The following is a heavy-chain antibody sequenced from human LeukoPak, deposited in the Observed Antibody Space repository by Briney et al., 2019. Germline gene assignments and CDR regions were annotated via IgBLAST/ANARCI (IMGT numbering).Heavy chain of an antibody. CDR1: GYSFTSYW. CDR2: IYPGDSDT. D-gene: IGHD3-10*01. Sequence: GESLKIPCKGSGYSFTSYWIGWVRQMPGKGLEWMGIIYPGDSDTRYSPSSQGQVTISADKSISTAYLQWSSLKASDTAMYYCASVIYYGSGSYGFAFDIWGQGTMVTVSS. J-gene: IGHJ3*02. V-gene: IGHV5-51*01. CDR3: ASVIYYGSGSYGFAFDI.